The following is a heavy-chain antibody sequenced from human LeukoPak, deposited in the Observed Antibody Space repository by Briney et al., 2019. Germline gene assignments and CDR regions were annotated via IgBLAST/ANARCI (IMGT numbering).Heavy chain of an antibody. CDR3: ARDSGIAAAGTNYFDY. CDR2: IYYSGST. V-gene: IGHV4-30-4*08. Sequence: SQTLSLTCTVSGGSISSGSYYWSWIRQPPGKGLEWIGYIYYSGSTYYNPSLKSRVTISVDTSKNQFSLKLSSVTAADTAVYYCARDSGIAAAGTNYFDYWGQGTLVTVSS. CDR1: GGSISSGSYY. J-gene: IGHJ4*02. D-gene: IGHD6-13*01.